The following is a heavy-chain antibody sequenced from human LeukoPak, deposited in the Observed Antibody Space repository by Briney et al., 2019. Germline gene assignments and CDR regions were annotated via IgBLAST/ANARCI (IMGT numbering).Heavy chain of an antibody. CDR2: ISAYNGNT. V-gene: IGHV1-18*01. CDR1: VYTFTTYG. J-gene: IGHJ6*02. CDR3: AGTRGLDYYYGMDV. D-gene: IGHD3-10*01. Sequence: ASVNVSRKAAVYTFTTYGISTGRHAPGQGREWMGWISAYNGNTNYAQKLQGRVTMTTDTSTSTAYMELRSLRSADTAVYYCAGTRGLDYYYGMDVWGQGTTVTVSS.